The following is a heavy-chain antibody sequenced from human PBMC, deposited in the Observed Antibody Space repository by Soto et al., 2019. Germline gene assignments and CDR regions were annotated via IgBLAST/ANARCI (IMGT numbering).Heavy chain of an antibody. CDR3: AKHDTTISYNGGIDV. D-gene: IGHD1-1*01. V-gene: IGHV5-51*01. Sequence: PGESLQISCNGSGYSFTSYWIGWIRQMTGKGLEWMGIIYPGDSDTRYSPSFQGQVTISADNSTSTAYLQWSSLKASDTAMYYGAKHDTTISYNGGIDVWGQGTTVTVSS. CDR2: IYPGDSDT. CDR1: GYSFTSYW. J-gene: IGHJ6*02.